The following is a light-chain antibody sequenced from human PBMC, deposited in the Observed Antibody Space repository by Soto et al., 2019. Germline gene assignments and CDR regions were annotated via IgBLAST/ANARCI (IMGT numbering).Light chain of an antibody. CDR2: LSS. J-gene: IGKJ1*01. Sequence: DIVMIQSPLSLPVTPGEPASISCRSSQSLLHSNGYNYLHWYLQRPGQSPQLLIYLSSIRASGVPARFSGSGSGLDFTLKISRVKAEDVGFYYYKQAPQTRTFGQGTKVETK. CDR3: KQAPQTRT. CDR1: QSLLHSNGYNY. V-gene: IGKV2-28*01.